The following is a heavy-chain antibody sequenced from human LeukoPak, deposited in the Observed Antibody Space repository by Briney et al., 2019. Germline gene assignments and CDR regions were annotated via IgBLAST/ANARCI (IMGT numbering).Heavy chain of an antibody. CDR1: GGSIRSGDFY. CDR3: ARLNYYDSSGHFDY. J-gene: IGHJ4*02. V-gene: IGHV4-39*01. D-gene: IGHD3-22*01. CDR2: IYYSGST. Sequence: SETLSLTCTVSGGSIRSGDFYWSWIRQHPGKGLEWIGSIYYSGSTYYNPSLKSRVTISVDTSKNQFSLKLSSVTAADTAVYYCARLNYYDSSGHFDYWGQGTLVTVSS.